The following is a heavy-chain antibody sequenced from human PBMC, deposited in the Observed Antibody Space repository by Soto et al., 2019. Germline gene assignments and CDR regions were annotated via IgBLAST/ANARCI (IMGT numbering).Heavy chain of an antibody. CDR2: IYHRGST. Sequence: SETLSLTCTVSGGSISSSSYYWGRIRQPPGKGLEWIGSIYHRGSTNYNPSLKSRVTIPVDTSKNQFSLKLSSVTAADTAVYYCARLSSIVVVVAATSYYYMDVWGKGTTVTVSS. CDR1: GGSISSSSYY. V-gene: IGHV4-39*07. D-gene: IGHD2-15*01. CDR3: ARLSSIVVVVAATSYYYMDV. J-gene: IGHJ6*03.